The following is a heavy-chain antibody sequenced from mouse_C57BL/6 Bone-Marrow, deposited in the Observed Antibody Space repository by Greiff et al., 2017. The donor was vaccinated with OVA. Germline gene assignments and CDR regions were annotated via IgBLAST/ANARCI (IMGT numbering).Heavy chain of an antibody. V-gene: IGHV1-81*01. CDR3: ARGPAQALYYFDY. D-gene: IGHD3-2*02. CDR1: GYTFTSYG. CDR2: IYPRSGNT. Sequence: VKLMESGAELARPGASVKLSCKASGYTFTSYGISWVKQRPGQGLEWIGEIYPRSGNTYYNEKFKGKATLTADKSSSTAYMELRSLTSEDSAVYFCARGPAQALYYFDYWGQGTTLTVSS. J-gene: IGHJ2*01.